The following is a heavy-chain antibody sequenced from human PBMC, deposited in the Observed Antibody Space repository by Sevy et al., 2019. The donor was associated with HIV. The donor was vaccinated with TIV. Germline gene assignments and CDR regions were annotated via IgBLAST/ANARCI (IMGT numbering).Heavy chain of an antibody. Sequence: GGSLRLSCAASGFTFSTYAMTWVRQAPGKGLEWVSVISGSGGRTYYADSVKGRFTISRDNSKNTLYLQMNSLRAEDTAVYYCAKDRVSGTYYTGDFDYWGQGTLVTVSS. CDR2: ISGSGGRT. D-gene: IGHD3-10*01. J-gene: IGHJ4*02. CDR3: AKDRVSGTYYTGDFDY. V-gene: IGHV3-23*01. CDR1: GFTFSTYA.